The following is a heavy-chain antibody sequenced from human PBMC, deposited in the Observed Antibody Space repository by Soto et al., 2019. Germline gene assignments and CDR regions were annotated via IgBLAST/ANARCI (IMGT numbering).Heavy chain of an antibody. J-gene: IGHJ2*01. V-gene: IGHV3-48*03. CDR3: ARGGNTIFGVVIRRWYFDL. Sequence: EVQLVESGGGLVQPGGSLRLSCAASGFTFSSYEMNWVRQAPGKGLEWVSYISSSGSTIYYADSVKGRFTISRDNAKNSLYLQMNSLRAEDTAVYYCARGGNTIFGVVIRRWYFDLWGRGTLVTVSS. CDR2: ISSSGSTI. D-gene: IGHD3-3*01. CDR1: GFTFSSYE.